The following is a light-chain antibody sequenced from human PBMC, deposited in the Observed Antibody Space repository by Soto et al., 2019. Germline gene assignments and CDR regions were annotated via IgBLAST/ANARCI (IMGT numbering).Light chain of an antibody. Sequence: DIVFTLCRGTLPLSIGGRAALSYSASHSVSSSYLAWYQQKPGQAPSLLIYGASNRATGIPDRFSGIGCGTDFTLTISRLERQDFAVYYCKQYDNSPFTFGGGTKVDIK. CDR2: GAS. CDR3: KQYDNSPFT. J-gene: IGKJ4*01. V-gene: IGKV3-20*01. CDR1: HSVSSSY.